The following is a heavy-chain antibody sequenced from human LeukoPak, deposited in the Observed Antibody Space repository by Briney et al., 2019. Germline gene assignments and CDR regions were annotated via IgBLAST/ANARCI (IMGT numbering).Heavy chain of an antibody. D-gene: IGHD2-8*01. CDR2: IYYSGST. CDR3: ARDHPAPNAGYMDV. Sequence: SETLSLTCTVSGGSISSYYWNWIRQPPGKGLEWIGYIYYSGSTNYNPSLKSRVTISVDTPKNQFSLKVSSVTAADTAVYYCARDHPAPNAGYMDVWGKGTTVTVSS. V-gene: IGHV4-59*12. CDR1: GGSISSYY. J-gene: IGHJ6*03.